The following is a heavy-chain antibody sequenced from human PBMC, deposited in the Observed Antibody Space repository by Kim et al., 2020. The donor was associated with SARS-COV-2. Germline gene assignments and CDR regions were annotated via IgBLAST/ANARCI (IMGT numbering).Heavy chain of an antibody. CDR3: ARSRLAHFDY. D-gene: IGHD6-13*01. Sequence: KFYADSVKGRFTISRDNSNNALYLQMKSLRGEDTAVYYCARSRLAHFDYWGQGTLVTVSS. J-gene: IGHJ4*02. V-gene: IGHV3-33*01. CDR2: K.